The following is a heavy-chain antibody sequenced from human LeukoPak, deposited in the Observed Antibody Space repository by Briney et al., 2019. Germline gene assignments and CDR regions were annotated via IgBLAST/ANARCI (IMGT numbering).Heavy chain of an antibody. CDR3: ARGRTDEWELFLPTYFDY. D-gene: IGHD1-26*01. CDR1: GGSISSYY. V-gene: IGHV4-59*08. CDR2: IYYSGST. J-gene: IGHJ4*02. Sequence: SETLSLTCTVSGGSISSYYWSWIRQPPGKGLEWIGYIYYSGSTNYNPSLKSRVTISVDTSKNQFSLKLSSVTAADTAVYYCARGRTDEWELFLPTYFDYWGQGTLVTVSS.